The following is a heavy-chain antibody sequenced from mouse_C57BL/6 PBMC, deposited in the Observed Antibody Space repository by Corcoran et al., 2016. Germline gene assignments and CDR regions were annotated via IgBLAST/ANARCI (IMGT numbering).Heavy chain of an antibody. J-gene: IGHJ4*01. Sequence: EVQLQQSGPELVKPGASVKISCKASGYTFTDYYMNWVKQSHGKSLEWIGDINPNNGGTSYNQKFKGKATLTVDKSSSTAYMELRSLTSEDSAVYYCARSADYDWGYVMDYWGQGTSVTVSS. D-gene: IGHD2-4*01. CDR1: GYTFTDYY. CDR2: INPNNGGT. CDR3: ARSADYDWGYVMDY. V-gene: IGHV1-26*01.